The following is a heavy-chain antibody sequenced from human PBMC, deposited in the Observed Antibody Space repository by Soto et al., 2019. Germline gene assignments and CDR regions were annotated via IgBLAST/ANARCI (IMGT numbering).Heavy chain of an antibody. V-gene: IGHV4-59*08. CDR3: ARRYYGGNSWYFDL. CDR1: SGSISTHY. CDR2: IHYSGAT. Sequence: QVQLQESGPGLVKPSETLSLTCTVSSGSISTHYWSWIRQPPGKGLEWIGYIHYSGATNYNPSLQSRVGMSVDTSKNQFSLLLTSVTAADTAIYYCARRYYGGNSWYFDLWGRGTLVTVSS. J-gene: IGHJ2*01. D-gene: IGHD4-17*01.